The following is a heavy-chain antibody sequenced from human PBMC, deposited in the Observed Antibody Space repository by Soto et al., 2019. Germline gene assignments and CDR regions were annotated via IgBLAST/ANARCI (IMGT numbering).Heavy chain of an antibody. D-gene: IGHD3-10*01. CDR1: GGSFSGYY. Sequence: QVQLQQWGAGLLKPSETLSLTCAVYGGSFSGYYWNWIRQPPGKGLEWIGEINHSGSTNYNPSLKSRVTISVDTSKLQCSLKLSSVAAADTAVYFCARVSGIYYYGMAVWGQGTTVTVSS. V-gene: IGHV4-34*01. CDR2: INHSGST. CDR3: ARVSGIYYYGMAV. J-gene: IGHJ6*02.